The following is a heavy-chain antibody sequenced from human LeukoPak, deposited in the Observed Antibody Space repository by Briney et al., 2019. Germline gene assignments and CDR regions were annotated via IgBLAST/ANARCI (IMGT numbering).Heavy chain of an antibody. V-gene: IGHV3-11*04. Sequence: GGSLRLSCAASGFTFSDYYMSWIRQAPGKGLEWVSYISSSGSTIYYADSVKGRFTISRDNAKNSLYLQMDSLRAEDTAVYYCARSYCTNGVCYPIFDYWGQGTLVTVSS. CDR2: ISSSGSTI. J-gene: IGHJ4*02. CDR3: ARSYCTNGVCYPIFDY. D-gene: IGHD2-8*01. CDR1: GFTFSDYY.